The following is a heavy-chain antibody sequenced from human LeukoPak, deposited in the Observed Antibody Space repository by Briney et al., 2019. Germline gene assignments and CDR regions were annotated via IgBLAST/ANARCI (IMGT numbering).Heavy chain of an antibody. V-gene: IGHV5-51*01. Sequence: GESLKISCKGSGYSFTSYWIGWVRQMPGKGLEWMGVIYPGDSDTRYSPSFQGQVTISADKSISTAYLQWSSLKASDTAMYYCARQRAAYYYDSSGYYYFDYWGQGTLVTVSS. CDR1: GYSFTSYW. CDR3: ARQRAAYYYDSSGYYYFDY. CDR2: IYPGDSDT. D-gene: IGHD3-22*01. J-gene: IGHJ4*02.